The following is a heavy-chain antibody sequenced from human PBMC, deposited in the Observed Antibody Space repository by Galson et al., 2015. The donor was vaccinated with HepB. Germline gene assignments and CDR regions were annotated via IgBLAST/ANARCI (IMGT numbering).Heavy chain of an antibody. CDR3: AKDPYLYSAPAGTMAGFDY. D-gene: IGHD6-19*01. J-gene: IGHJ4*02. Sequence: SLRLSCAASGFTFSNYGMHWVRQAPGKGLEWVAVISYAGSNKYYADSVPGRFTISRDNSKNTLYLQMNSLRAEDTALYYCAKDPYLYSAPAGTMAGFDYWGQGTLVTVSS. V-gene: IGHV3-30*18. CDR1: GFTFSNYG. CDR2: ISYAGSNK.